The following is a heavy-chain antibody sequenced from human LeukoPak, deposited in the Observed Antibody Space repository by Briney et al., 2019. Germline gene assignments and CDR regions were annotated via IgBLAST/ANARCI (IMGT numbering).Heavy chain of an antibody. V-gene: IGHV4-4*02. CDR3: ARDRGYCSGGSCYDFDY. J-gene: IGHJ4*02. Sequence: PSGTLSLTCAVSGGSISSSNWWSWVRQPPGKGLEWIGEIYHSGSTNYNPSLKSRVTISVDKSKNQFSLKLSSVTAADTAVYYCARDRGYCSGGSCYDFDYWGQGTLVTVSS. CDR1: GGSISSSNW. CDR2: IYHSGST. D-gene: IGHD2-15*01.